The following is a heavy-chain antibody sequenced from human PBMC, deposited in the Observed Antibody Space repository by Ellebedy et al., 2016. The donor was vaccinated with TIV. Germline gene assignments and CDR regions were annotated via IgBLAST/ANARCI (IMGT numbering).Heavy chain of an antibody. CDR3: ARDGHYYDSGSYSVYGMDV. CDR2: IKQEGYEE. CDR1: GFSFSSYW. D-gene: IGHD3-10*01. J-gene: IGHJ6*02. V-gene: IGHV3-7*01. Sequence: PGGSLRLSCVGSGFSFSSYWMSWVRQAPGKGLEWVASIKQEGYEEDYVESVEGRFTISRDNSKNTLYLQMNSLRAEDMAVYYCARDGHYYDSGSYSVYGMDVWGQGTTVTVSS.